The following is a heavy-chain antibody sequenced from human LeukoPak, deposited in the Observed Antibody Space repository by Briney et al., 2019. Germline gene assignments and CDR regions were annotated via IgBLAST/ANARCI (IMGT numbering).Heavy chain of an antibody. V-gene: IGHV4-4*07. CDR3: AREGGSSRNFDD. D-gene: IGHD6-13*01. J-gene: IGHJ4*02. CDR1: GGSFSGYY. CDR2: IFSSGII. Sequence: PSETLSLTCAVYGGSFSGYYWSWIRQPAGKGLEWVGRIFSSGIINYNPSLKSRLTMSVDTAKNQFSLNLSSVTAADTAVYYCAREGGSSRNFDDWGQGTLVTVSS.